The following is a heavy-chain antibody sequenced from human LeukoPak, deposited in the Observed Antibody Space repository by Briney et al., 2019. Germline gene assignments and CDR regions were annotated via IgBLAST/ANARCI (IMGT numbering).Heavy chain of an antibody. CDR2: IYYSGNT. J-gene: IGHJ3*01. V-gene: IGHV4-59*01. Sequence: SETLSLTCTVSGGSISSYYWSWIRQPPGKGLEWIGYIYYSGNTYYNPSLKSRVTISVDTSNNQFSLKVNSVTAADTAVYYCARTKPLDPFDFWGQGTLVTASS. CDR1: GGSISSYY. CDR3: ARTKPLDPFDF.